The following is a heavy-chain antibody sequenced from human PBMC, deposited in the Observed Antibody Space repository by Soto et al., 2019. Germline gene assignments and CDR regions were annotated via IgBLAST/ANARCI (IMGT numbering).Heavy chain of an antibody. CDR1: GFTFSAYW. V-gene: IGHV3-74*01. J-gene: IGHJ4*02. Sequence: RRLSCEVSGFTFSAYWTHWIRQVPAKGLIWVSRISDDGSTTTYADSVKGRFSISRANAKNTLYLQMNSLRADDTGLYYCTRGPRVSSTGTGADWGQGTLVTVSS. CDR3: TRGPRVSSTGTGAD. D-gene: IGHD1-1*01. CDR2: ISDDGSTT.